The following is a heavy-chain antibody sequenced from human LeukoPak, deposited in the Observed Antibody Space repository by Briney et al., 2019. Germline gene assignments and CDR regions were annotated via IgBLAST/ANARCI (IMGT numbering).Heavy chain of an antibody. V-gene: IGHV3-30*18. CDR1: GFTFSSYG. D-gene: IGHD6-13*01. CDR3: AKDSEGIAAAGPYFDY. J-gene: IGHJ4*02. CDR2: ISYDGSNK. Sequence: GGSLRLSCAASGFTFSSYGMHWVRQAPGKGLEWVAVISYDGSNKYYADSVKGRFTISRDNSKNTLYLQMNSLRAEDTAVYYCAKDSEGIAAAGPYFDYWGQGTLVTVSS.